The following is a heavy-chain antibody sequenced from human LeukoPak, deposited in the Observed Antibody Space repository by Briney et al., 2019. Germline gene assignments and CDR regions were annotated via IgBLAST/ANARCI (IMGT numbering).Heavy chain of an antibody. V-gene: IGHV3-23*01. Sequence: GGSLRLSCAASGFTFSSYAMNWVRQTPEKGLEWVSTIRGSDGSTHYADSVKGRFTISRDNPENTVYLQMNSLRAEDTAIYYCAKSLVDSSGYYDYWGQGALVTVSS. D-gene: IGHD3-22*01. CDR3: AKSLVDSSGYYDY. CDR1: GFTFSSYA. J-gene: IGHJ4*02. CDR2: IRGSDGST.